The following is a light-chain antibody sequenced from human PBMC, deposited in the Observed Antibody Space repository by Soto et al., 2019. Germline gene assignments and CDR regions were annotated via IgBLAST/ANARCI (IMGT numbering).Light chain of an antibody. J-gene: IGKJ5*01. V-gene: IGKV3-15*01. CDR2: GAS. CDR3: QQYGSSPIT. CDR1: QSVSSN. Sequence: EIVMTQSPATLSVSPGERATLSCRASQSVSSNLAWYQQKPGQAPRLLIYGASTRATGIPARFSGSGSGTDITLTISRLEPEDFAVYYCQQYGSSPITFGQGTRLEIK.